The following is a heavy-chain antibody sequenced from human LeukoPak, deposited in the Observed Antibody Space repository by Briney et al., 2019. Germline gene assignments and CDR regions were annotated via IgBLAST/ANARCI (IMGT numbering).Heavy chain of an antibody. CDR3: ARVLWFGELDGMDV. J-gene: IGHJ6*02. V-gene: IGHV3-53*04. CDR2: IYSGGST. D-gene: IGHD3-10*01. CDR1: GFTVSSNY. Sequence: PGGSLRLSCAASGFTVSSNYMRWVRQAPGKGLEWVSVIYSGGSTYYADSVKGRFTISRHNSKNTLYLQMNSLRAEDTAVYYCARVLWFGELDGMDVWGQGTTVTVSS.